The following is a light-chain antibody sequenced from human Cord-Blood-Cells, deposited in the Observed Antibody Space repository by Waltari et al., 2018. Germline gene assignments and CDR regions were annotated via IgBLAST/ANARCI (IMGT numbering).Light chain of an antibody. J-gene: IGLJ1*01. Sequence: QSLLTQPPSVSGAPGQRVTISCTGSSSNIGAGYDVHWYQQLPGTAPKLLIYGNSNRPSVVPDRFSGSKSGTSASLAITGLQAEDEADYYCQSYDSSLSGSKVFGTGTKVTVL. V-gene: IGLV1-40*01. CDR3: QSYDSSLSGSKV. CDR2: GNS. CDR1: SSNIGAGYD.